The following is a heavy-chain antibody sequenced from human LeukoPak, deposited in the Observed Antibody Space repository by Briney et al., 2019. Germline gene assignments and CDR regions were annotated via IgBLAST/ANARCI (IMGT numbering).Heavy chain of an antibody. D-gene: IGHD3-22*01. V-gene: IGHV1-18*01. CDR1: GGTFSSYA. J-gene: IGHJ4*02. Sequence: ASVKVSCKASGGTFSSYAISWVRQAPGQGLEWMGWISAYNGNTNYAQKLQGRVTMTTDTSTSTAYMELRSLRSDDTAVYYCAREVRYYDSSGYIPSRNFDYWGQGTLVTVSS. CDR2: ISAYNGNT. CDR3: AREVRYYDSSGYIPSRNFDY.